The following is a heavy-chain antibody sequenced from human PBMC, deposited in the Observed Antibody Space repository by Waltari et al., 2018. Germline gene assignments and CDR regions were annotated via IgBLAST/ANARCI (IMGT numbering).Heavy chain of an antibody. Sequence: QLQLQESGPGLVKPSETLSLTCTVAGGSISSSSYYWGWFRQPPGKGLEWIGSIYYSGSTYYNPSLKSRVTISVDTSKNQFSLKLSSVTAADTAVYYCARLGGGHYFDYWGQGTLVTVSS. D-gene: IGHD3-10*01. CDR2: IYYSGST. V-gene: IGHV4-39*07. CDR3: ARLGGGHYFDY. J-gene: IGHJ4*02. CDR1: GGSISSSSYY.